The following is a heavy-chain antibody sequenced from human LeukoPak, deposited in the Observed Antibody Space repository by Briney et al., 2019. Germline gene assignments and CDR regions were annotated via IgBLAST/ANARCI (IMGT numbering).Heavy chain of an antibody. J-gene: IGHJ5*02. CDR2: FYSSGSA. D-gene: IGHD3-16*01. CDR3: ARLWGSFHL. CDR1: GGSISSSSYY. Sequence: SETLSLTCTVSGGSISSSSYYWGWIRQPPGKGLEWIGSFYSSGSAYYNPSLKSRVTISEDMSINQFSLKLSSVTAADTAVYYCARLWGSFHLWGQGALVSVSS. V-gene: IGHV4-39*07.